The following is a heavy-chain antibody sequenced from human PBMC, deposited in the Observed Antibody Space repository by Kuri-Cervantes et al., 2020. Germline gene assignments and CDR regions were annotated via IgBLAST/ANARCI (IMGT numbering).Heavy chain of an antibody. V-gene: IGHV3-74*01. Sequence: GETRKILCAASGFTVSSNYMSWVRQAPGKGLEWVSRINSDGSSTSYADSVKGRFNIYRDNAKNTLYLQKNSLRAEDTAVYYCASLGDCYNCNRDYWGQGTLVTVSS. D-gene: IGHD2-21*02. J-gene: IGHJ4*02. CDR1: GFTVSSNY. CDR2: INSDGSST. CDR3: ASLGDCYNCNRDY.